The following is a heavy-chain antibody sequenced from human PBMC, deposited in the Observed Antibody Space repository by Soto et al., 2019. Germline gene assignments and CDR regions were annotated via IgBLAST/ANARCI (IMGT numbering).Heavy chain of an antibody. CDR2: IGPASGDT. D-gene: IGHD3-10*01. CDR3: GRGRSGQLVVFY. CDR1: GYTFTGHY. Sequence: VASVKVSCKASGYTFTGHYIHWVRQAPGQGPEWMGEIGPASGDTRYAKKFQGRVTMTRDTSITTVYMELNNLSPDDTAVYYCGRGRSGQLVVFYWGQGTPVTVSS. J-gene: IGHJ4*02. V-gene: IGHV1-2*02.